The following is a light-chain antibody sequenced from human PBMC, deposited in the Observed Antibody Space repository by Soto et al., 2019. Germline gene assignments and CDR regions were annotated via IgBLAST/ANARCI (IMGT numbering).Light chain of an antibody. Sequence: DIQVTQSPSSLSASVGDRVTITCRATQTINTFLNRYQHKPGRAPSLLMYEVSTLHTGVPPRFSGSGSGTNFTLTINGLQPEDFATYYCQQTFSSPRTFGPGTKVDIK. J-gene: IGKJ1*01. CDR2: EVS. CDR3: QQTFSSPRT. CDR1: QTINTF. V-gene: IGKV1-39*01.